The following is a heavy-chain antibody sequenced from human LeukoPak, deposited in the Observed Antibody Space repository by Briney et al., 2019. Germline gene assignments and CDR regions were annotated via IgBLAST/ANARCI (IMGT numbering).Heavy chain of an antibody. CDR2: VFHSGST. J-gene: IGHJ1*01. CDR1: GGSISSGNW. CDR3: ARGNSYYDTSGYFPWESFQH. Sequence: SETLSLTCAVSGGSISSGNWWSWVRQPPGKGLQWIGEVFHSGSTNYNPSLKSRVTISVDTSKNQFSLKLSSVTAADTAVYYCARGNSYYDTSGYFPWESFQHWGQGTLVTVSS. V-gene: IGHV4-4*02. D-gene: IGHD3-22*01.